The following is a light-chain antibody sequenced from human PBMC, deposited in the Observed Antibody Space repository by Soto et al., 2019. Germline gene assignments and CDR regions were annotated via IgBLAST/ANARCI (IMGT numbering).Light chain of an antibody. J-gene: IGKJ5*01. V-gene: IGKV3-20*01. Sequence: ETVLTQSPGSLSLSLGARAPLSCRASQSVSSNLAWYQQKPGQAPRLLIYGASTRATGIPDRFSGSGSGTDFTLTISRLEPEDFAVYYCQQYGSSPPITFGQGTRLEIK. CDR2: GAS. CDR3: QQYGSSPPIT. CDR1: QSVSSN.